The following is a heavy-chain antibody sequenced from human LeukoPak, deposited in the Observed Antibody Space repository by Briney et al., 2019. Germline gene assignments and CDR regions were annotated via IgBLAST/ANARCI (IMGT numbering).Heavy chain of an antibody. Sequence: SSETLSLTCAVYGGSFSGYYWSWIRQPPGKGLEWIGEINHSGSTNYNPSLKSRVTISVDTSKNQFSLKLSSVTAADTAVYYCASGLLLWFGEFKPYFDYWGQGTLVTVSS. D-gene: IGHD3-10*01. CDR3: ASGLLLWFGEFKPYFDY. V-gene: IGHV4-34*01. J-gene: IGHJ4*02. CDR1: GGSFSGYY. CDR2: INHSGST.